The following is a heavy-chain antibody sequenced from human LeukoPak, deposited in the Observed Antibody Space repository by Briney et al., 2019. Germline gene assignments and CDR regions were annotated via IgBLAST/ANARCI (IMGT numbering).Heavy chain of an antibody. J-gene: IGHJ2*01. Sequence: GGSLRLSCFASGFTFSSYSMNWVRQAPGKGLEWVSSISSSSSYIYYADSVKGRFTISRDNAKNSLYLQMSSLRAEDTAVYYCARSKASWYFDLWGRGTLVTVSS. CDR3: ARSKASWYFDL. CDR1: GFTFSSYS. V-gene: IGHV3-21*01. CDR2: ISSSSSYI.